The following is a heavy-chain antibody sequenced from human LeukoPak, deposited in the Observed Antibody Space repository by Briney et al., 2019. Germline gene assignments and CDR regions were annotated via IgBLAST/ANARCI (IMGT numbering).Heavy chain of an antibody. CDR3: ASYRGYSYGYGY. V-gene: IGHV3-21*01. D-gene: IGHD5-18*01. J-gene: IGHJ4*02. CDR1: GFTFSSYA. CDR2: ISSSSSYI. Sequence: GGSLRLSCAASGFTFSSYAVSWVRQAPGKGLEWVSSISSSSSYIYYADSVKGRFTISRDNAKNSLYLQMNSLRAEDTAVYYCASYRGYSYGYGYWGQGTLVTVSS.